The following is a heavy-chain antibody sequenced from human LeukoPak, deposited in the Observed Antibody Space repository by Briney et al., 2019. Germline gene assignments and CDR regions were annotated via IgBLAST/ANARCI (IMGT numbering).Heavy chain of an antibody. CDR3: ARDRVYSSSWYMVGSAFDI. Sequence: GGSLRLSCAASGFTFSSYSMNWVRQAPGKGLEWVSSISSSGSYIYYADSVKGRFTISRDNAKNSLYLQMNSLRAEDTAVYYCARDRVYSSSWYMVGSAFDIWGQGTMVTVSS. CDR1: GFTFSSYS. CDR2: ISSSGSYI. V-gene: IGHV3-21*01. J-gene: IGHJ3*02. D-gene: IGHD6-13*01.